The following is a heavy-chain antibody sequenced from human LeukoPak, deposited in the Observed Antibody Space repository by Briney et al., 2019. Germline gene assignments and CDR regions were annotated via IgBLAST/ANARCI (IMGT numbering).Heavy chain of an antibody. V-gene: IGHV4-61*08. CDR1: GGSISSGGYY. CDR2: IYYSGST. D-gene: IGHD1-26*01. CDR3: ARETSYYVFDY. Sequence: SETLSLTCTVSGGSISSGGYYWSWIRQHPGKGLEWIGYIYYSGSTNYNPSLKSRVTISVDTSKNQFSLRLSSVTAADTAVYYCARETSYYVFDYWGQGTLVTVSS. J-gene: IGHJ4*02.